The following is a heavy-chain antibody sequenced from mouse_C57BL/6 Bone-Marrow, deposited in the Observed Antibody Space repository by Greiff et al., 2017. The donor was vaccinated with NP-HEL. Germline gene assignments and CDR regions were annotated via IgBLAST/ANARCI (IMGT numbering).Heavy chain of an antibody. J-gene: IGHJ2*01. CDR2: IDPSDSYT. CDR1: GYTFTSYW. D-gene: IGHD1-1*01. CDR3: VVYYYGSSYVDDY. Sequence: QVQLQQPGAELVRPGTSVKLSCKASGYTFTSYWMHWVKQRPGQGLEWIGVIDPSDSYTNYNQKFKGKATLTVDTSSSTAYMQLSRLTSEVSAVYYCVVYYYGSSYVDDYWGQGTTLPVSS. V-gene: IGHV1-59*01.